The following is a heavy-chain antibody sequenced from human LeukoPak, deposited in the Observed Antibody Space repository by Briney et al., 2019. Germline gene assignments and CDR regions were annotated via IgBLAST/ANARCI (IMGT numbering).Heavy chain of an antibody. CDR3: SRERDSNWFDP. V-gene: IGHV3-74*03. Sequence: GGSLRLSCAASEFTFSRYWMHWVRQAPGKGLVWVSRVSPDGLTTKYADSVKGRFTISRDNAKNTLYLQMNSLRDEDTAMYSCSRERDSNWFDPWGQGTLVTVSS. J-gene: IGHJ5*02. CDR1: EFTFSRYW. CDR2: VSPDGLTT.